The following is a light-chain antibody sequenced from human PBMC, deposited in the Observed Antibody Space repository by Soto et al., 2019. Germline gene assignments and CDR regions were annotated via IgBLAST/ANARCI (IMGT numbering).Light chain of an antibody. CDR3: CSYAGTYTVV. CDR2: EVS. CDR1: SSDVGDYNY. J-gene: IGLJ2*01. V-gene: IGLV2-11*01. Sequence: QSALTQPRSVSGSPGQSVTISCTGTSSDVGDYNYVSWYQQHPGKAPKFIIYEVSKRPSGVPDRFSGSKSGNTDSLTISGLQAEDEADYYCCSYAGTYTVVFGGGTKLTVL.